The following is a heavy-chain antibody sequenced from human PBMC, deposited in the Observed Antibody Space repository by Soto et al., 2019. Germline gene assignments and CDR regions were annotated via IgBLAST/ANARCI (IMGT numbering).Heavy chain of an antibody. CDR1: GFTFSRSD. Sequence: EVQLLESGGGLVQPGGSLRLSCAASGFTFSRSDMSWVRQTPGKGLEWVSAINGGRAFYGDSVEGRFTVSRDNSKNTLYLQMNSLRVEDTAIDYCATHGWDLWGQGTLVTVSS. V-gene: IGHV3-23*01. CDR2: INGGRA. J-gene: IGHJ5*02. CDR3: ATHGWDL. D-gene: IGHD6-19*01.